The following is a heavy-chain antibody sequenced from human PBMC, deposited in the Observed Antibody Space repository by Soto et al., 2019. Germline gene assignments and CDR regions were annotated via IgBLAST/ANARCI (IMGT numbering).Heavy chain of an antibody. V-gene: IGHV4-39*01. J-gene: IGHJ4*02. D-gene: IGHD1-26*01. CDR1: GGSISSSSYY. CDR2: IYYSGST. CDR3: ARHEALPDFDY. Sequence: QLQLQESGPGLVKPSETLSLTCTVSGGSISSSSYYWGWIRQPPGKGLEWIGSIYYSGSTYYNPSLKSRVTISVDTSKNQFSLKLSSVTAADTAVYYCARHEALPDFDYWGQGTLVTVSS.